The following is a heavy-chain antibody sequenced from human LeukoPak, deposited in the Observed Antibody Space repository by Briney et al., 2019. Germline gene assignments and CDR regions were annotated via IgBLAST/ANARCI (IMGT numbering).Heavy chain of an antibody. CDR1: GFTFSSYA. Sequence: GGSLRLSCAASGFTFSSYAMSWVRQAPGKGLEGVSAISGSGGSTYYADSVKGRFTISRDNSKNTLYLQMNGLRAEDTAVYYCAKHRRDIVVVTGYMDVWGKGTTVTVSS. D-gene: IGHD2-21*02. CDR2: ISGSGGST. CDR3: AKHRRDIVVVTGYMDV. V-gene: IGHV3-23*01. J-gene: IGHJ6*03.